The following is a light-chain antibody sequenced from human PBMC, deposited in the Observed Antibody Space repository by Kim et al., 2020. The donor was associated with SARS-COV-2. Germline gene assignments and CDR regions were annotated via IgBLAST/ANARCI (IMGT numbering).Light chain of an antibody. Sequence: APGKTASINCGGKNIERKVVHWFQQKPGQAPGVVIFYDSERPSGIPERFSGSTSGNTATLTISWVEAGDEADYYCQVWDSSSEHWVFGGGTQLTVL. CDR1: NIERKV. CDR3: QVWDSSSEHWV. CDR2: YDS. J-gene: IGLJ3*02. V-gene: IGLV3-21*04.